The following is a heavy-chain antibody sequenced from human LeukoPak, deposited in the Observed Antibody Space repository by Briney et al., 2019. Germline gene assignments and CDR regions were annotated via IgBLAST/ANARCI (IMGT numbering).Heavy chain of an antibody. CDR2: IKQDGSEK. CDR1: GFTFSSYW. D-gene: IGHD3-10*01. V-gene: IGHV3-7*03. Sequence: GGSLRLSCAASGFTFSSYWMSWVRQAPGKGLEWVANIKQDGSEKYYVDSVKGRFTISRDNAKNSLYLQMNSLRAEDTAVYCCARDGMVRGVIGYYYYGMDVWGKGTTVTVSS. CDR3: ARDGMVRGVIGYYYYGMDV. J-gene: IGHJ6*04.